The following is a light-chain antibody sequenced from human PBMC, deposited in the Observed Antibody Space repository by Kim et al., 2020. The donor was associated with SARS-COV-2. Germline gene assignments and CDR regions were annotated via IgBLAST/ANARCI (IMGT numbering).Light chain of an antibody. CDR3: QQLDSYPLT. CDR2: DAS. J-gene: IGKJ5*01. CDR1: QGISTY. Sequence: IQLTQSPSSLSASVGDRVTITCRASQGISTYLVWYQQKPGKAPKVLIYDASILQSGVPSRFSGSGSGTDFTLTISSLLPEDFATYYCQQLDSYPLTFGQGTRLEIK. V-gene: IGKV1-9*01.